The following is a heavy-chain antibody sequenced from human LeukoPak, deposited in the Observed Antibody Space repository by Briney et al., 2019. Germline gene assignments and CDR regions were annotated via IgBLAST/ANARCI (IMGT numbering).Heavy chain of an antibody. V-gene: IGHV4-34*01. J-gene: IGHJ4*02. CDR3: ARHVGQKTTVDY. D-gene: IGHD4-11*01. CDR2: INHSGST. Sequence: SETLSLTCAVYGESFSGYYWNWIRQSPGKGLEWIGEINHSGSTNFNPSLKNRVIISVDTSKNQFSLKVTSVTAADTAVYYCARHVGQKTTVDYWGQGTLVTVSS. CDR1: GESFSGYY.